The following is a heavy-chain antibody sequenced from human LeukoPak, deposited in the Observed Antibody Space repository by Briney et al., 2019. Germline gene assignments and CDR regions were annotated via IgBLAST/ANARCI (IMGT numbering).Heavy chain of an antibody. V-gene: IGHV3-33*01. D-gene: IGHD2-15*01. Sequence: GGSLRLSCAASGFTFRSYGMHWVRQAPGKGLEWVAIIWYDGSNKYYADSVKGRFTISRDNSKNTLSLQMNSLRAKDTAVYYCATTRGVKGSYYFDYWGQGTLVTVSS. J-gene: IGHJ4*02. CDR2: IWYDGSNK. CDR3: ATTRGVKGSYYFDY. CDR1: GFTFRSYG.